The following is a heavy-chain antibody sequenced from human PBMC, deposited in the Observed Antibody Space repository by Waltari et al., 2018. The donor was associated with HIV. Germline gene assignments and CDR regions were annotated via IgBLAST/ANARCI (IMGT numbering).Heavy chain of an antibody. D-gene: IGHD1-1*01. CDR1: GDSVPSDTAT. CDR2: TYHRSRWFY. J-gene: IGHJ4*02. Sequence: QVQLQQSGPRRVEPSQTLSLTCAISGDSVPSDTATWNWIRQSPSRGLQWLGRTYHRSRWFYDFALSVKGRISIDADTSKNEFSLHLHALTPADSGIYFCALDTFGLDFWDQGKLVIVSS. V-gene: IGHV6-1*01. CDR3: ALDTFGLDF.